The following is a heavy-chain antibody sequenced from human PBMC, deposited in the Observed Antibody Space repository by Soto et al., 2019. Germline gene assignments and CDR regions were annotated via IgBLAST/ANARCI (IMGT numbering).Heavy chain of an antibody. CDR2: MYSSGDV. CDR1: GFALRDSA. J-gene: IGHJ6*04. Sequence: VQLVESGGALVQPGGSLRLSCATSGFALRDSAMHWVRQVSGGGLQWVSGMYSSGDVGYAGSVRGRFTMSRDVARNALFLQMSSLTADDTALYFCVKDELAGGADVWGEGTTVTVSS. CDR3: VKDELAGGADV. D-gene: IGHD3-10*01. V-gene: IGHV3-9*01.